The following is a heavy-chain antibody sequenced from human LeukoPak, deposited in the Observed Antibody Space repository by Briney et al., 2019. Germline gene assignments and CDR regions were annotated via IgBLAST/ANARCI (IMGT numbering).Heavy chain of an antibody. CDR2: ISSSGSTT. V-gene: IGHV3-48*04. CDR1: GFTFGSYG. Sequence: GGSLRLSCAASGFTFGSYGMHWVRQAPGKGLEWVSYISSSGSTTYYADSVKGRFTISRDNAKNSLYLQMNSLRAEDTAVYYCARGEIQLWLRYFDYWGQGTLVTVSS. CDR3: ARGEIQLWLRYFDY. J-gene: IGHJ4*02. D-gene: IGHD5-18*01.